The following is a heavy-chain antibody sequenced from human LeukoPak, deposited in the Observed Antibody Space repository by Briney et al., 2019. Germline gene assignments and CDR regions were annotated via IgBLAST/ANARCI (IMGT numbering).Heavy chain of an antibody. D-gene: IGHD2-2*01. CDR3: ARHSPLGYCSSTDCLPRPFDY. J-gene: IGHJ4*02. CDR1: GGSISTSSYY. CDR2: IHYSGST. V-gene: IGHV4-39*01. Sequence: SETLSLTCTVSGGSISTSSYYWGWIRQPPGKGLEWIVSIHYSGSTYYNPSLKSRVTISIDTSKNQFSLNLSSVTAADTAEYYCARHSPLGYCSSTDCLPRPFDYWGQGTQVTVSS.